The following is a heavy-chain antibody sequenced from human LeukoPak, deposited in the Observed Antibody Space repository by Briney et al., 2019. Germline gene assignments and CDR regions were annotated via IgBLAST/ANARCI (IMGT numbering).Heavy chain of an antibody. Sequence: SETLSLTCAVYGGSFSGYYWSWIRKPQGKGLEWIGEINHSGSTNYNPSLKSRVTISVDTSKNQFSLKLSSVTAADTAVYYCARRRSCSSSTCYMGRYNWFDPWGQGTLVTVSS. D-gene: IGHD2-2*02. CDR1: GGSFSGYY. CDR3: ARRRSCSSSTCYMGRYNWFDP. CDR2: INHSGST. J-gene: IGHJ5*02. V-gene: IGHV4-34*01.